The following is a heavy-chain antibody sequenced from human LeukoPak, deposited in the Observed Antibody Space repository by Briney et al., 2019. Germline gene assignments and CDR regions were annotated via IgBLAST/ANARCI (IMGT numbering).Heavy chain of an antibody. J-gene: IGHJ6*03. CDR1: EFSVGSNY. V-gene: IGHV3-66*01. Sequence: GGSLRLSCAASEFSVGSNYMTWVRQAPGKGLEWVSLIYSGGSTYYADSVKGRFTISRDNSKNTLYLQMNSLRAEDTAVYYCARERVPHYYYYYMDVWGKGTTVTVSS. CDR2: IYSGGST. CDR3: ARERVPHYYYYYMDV.